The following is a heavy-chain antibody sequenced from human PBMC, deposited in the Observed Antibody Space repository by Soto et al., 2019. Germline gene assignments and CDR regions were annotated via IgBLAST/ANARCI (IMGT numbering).Heavy chain of an antibody. CDR1: GFTFSTYG. J-gene: IGHJ5*02. CDR3: ARALGQYYDFWSGYP. V-gene: IGHV3-30*03. D-gene: IGHD3-3*01. CDR2: ISHDGSNK. Sequence: QVQLVESGGGVVQPGRSLRLSCAASGFTFSTYGMHWVRQAPGKGLGWVALISHDGSNKHYADSVRGRFTISRDNSKNTLYLPMSSLSAEDTAVYFCARALGQYYDFWSGYPWGQGTLVTVSS.